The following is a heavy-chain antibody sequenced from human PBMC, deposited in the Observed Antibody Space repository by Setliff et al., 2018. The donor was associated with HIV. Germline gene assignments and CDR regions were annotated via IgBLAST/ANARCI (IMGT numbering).Heavy chain of an antibody. D-gene: IGHD3-22*01. CDR1: GGSFSGYY. Sequence: SETLSLTCAVYGGSFSGYYWSWIRQPPGKGLEWIGGINHSGSTNYNPSLKSRVTISVDTSKNQFSLKLSSVTAADTAVYYCARDVTLIVEGGMDVWGQGTTVTVSS. CDR2: INHSGST. J-gene: IGHJ6*02. CDR3: ARDVTLIVEGGMDV. V-gene: IGHV4-34*01.